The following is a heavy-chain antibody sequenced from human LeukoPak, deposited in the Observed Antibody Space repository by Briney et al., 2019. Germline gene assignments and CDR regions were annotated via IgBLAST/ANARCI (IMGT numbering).Heavy chain of an antibody. Sequence: PSETLSLTCAVYGGSFSGYYWSWIRQPPGKGLEWIGEINHSGSTNYNPSLKSRVTISVDTSKNQFSLKLSSVTAADTAVYYCAREIGYCSSTSCFNRFDPWGQGTLVTVSS. D-gene: IGHD2-2*01. V-gene: IGHV4-34*01. CDR3: AREIGYCSSTSCFNRFDP. CDR1: GGSFSGYY. CDR2: INHSGST. J-gene: IGHJ5*02.